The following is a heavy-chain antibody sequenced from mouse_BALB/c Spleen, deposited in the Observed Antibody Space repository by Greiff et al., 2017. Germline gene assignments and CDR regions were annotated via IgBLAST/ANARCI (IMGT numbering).Heavy chain of an antibody. Sequence: EVKLMESGPGLVKPSQSLSLTCSVTGYSITSGYYWTWIRQFPGNKLEWMGYISYDGSNNYNPSLKNRISITRDTSKNQFFLKLNSVTTEDTATYYCASLYRYDGAWFAYWGQGTLVTVSA. CDR3: ASLYRYDGAWFAY. CDR2: ISYDGSN. V-gene: IGHV3-6*02. D-gene: IGHD2-14*01. CDR1: GYSITSGYY. J-gene: IGHJ3*01.